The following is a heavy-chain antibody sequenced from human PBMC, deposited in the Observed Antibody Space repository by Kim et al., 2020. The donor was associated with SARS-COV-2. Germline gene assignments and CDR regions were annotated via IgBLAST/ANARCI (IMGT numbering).Heavy chain of an antibody. CDR3: ARQRPRSSWYSYYYGMDV. V-gene: IGHV4-39*01. Sequence: LQRRVTISVDTSKNQFSLKLSSVTAADTAVYYCARQRPRSSWYSYYYGMDVWGQGTTVTVSS. J-gene: IGHJ6*02. D-gene: IGHD6-13*01.